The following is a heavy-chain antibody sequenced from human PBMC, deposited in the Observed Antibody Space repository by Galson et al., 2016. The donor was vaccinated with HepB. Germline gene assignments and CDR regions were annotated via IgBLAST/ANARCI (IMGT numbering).Heavy chain of an antibody. D-gene: IGHD3-3*02. Sequence: SLRLSCAASGFTFNSYWMNWVRQAPGKGLVWVSRISPEGSSTSYADSVKGRFTISRDNAESTLYLQMNSLRAEDTAIYYCARGGFSHSMDVWGQGTTVTVAS. CDR3: ARGGFSHSMDV. J-gene: IGHJ6*02. CDR1: GFTFNSYW. V-gene: IGHV3-74*01. CDR2: ISPEGSST.